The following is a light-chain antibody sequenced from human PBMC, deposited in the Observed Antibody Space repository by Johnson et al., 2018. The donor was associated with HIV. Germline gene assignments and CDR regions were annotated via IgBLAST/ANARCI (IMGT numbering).Light chain of an antibody. CDR3: GTWDSSLSAYV. J-gene: IGLJ1*01. CDR2: DND. CDR1: DSNIGNNY. Sequence: HSVLTQPPSVSAAPGQKVTISCFGSDSNIGNNYVSWYQQVPGTAPKLLIYDNDKRPSGIPDRFSGSKSGTSATLGITGLQTGDEADYYFGTWDSSLSAYVIGTGTKVTVL. V-gene: IGLV1-51*01.